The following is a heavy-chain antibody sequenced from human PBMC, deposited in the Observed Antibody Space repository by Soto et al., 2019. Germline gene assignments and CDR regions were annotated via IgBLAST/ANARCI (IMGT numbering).Heavy chain of an antibody. CDR3: ARATSFSVHHGY. V-gene: IGHV4-31*03. D-gene: IGHD3-10*02. J-gene: IGHJ4*02. CDR1: GGSFSSGGYY. Sequence: QLQLQESGPGLVKPSQTLSLACTVSGGSFSSGGYYWTWIRQLPGKGLEWIGYIYYSGSTYYNPSLKSRFTISLDTSKNQCSLKLSSVTAADTGVYYCARATSFSVHHGYWGQGTLVTVSS. CDR2: IYYSGST.